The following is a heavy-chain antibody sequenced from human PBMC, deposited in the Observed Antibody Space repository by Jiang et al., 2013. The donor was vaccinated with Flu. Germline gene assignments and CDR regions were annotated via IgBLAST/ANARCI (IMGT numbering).Heavy chain of an antibody. V-gene: IGHV5-51*01. CDR2: IYPGDSDT. CDR3: ARLKARPDSSGYYSPGWFDP. J-gene: IGHJ5*02. D-gene: IGHD3-22*01. Sequence: PGKGLEWMGIIYPGDSDTRYSPSFQGQVTISADKSISTAYLQWSSLKASDTAMYYCARLKARPDSSGYYSPGWFDPWGQGTLVTVSS.